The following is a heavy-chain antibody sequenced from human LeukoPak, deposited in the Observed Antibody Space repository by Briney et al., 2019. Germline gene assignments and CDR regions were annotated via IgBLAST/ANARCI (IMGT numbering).Heavy chain of an antibody. V-gene: IGHV4-34*01. CDR1: GGSFSGYY. D-gene: IGHD5-18*01. Sequence: NPSETLSLTCAVYGGSFSGYYWSWIRQPPGKGLEWIGEINHSGSTNYIPSLKSRVTISVDTSKNQFSLKLSSVTAADTAVYYCARGRTAMVFDYWGQGTLVTVSS. CDR3: ARGRTAMVFDY. CDR2: INHSGST. J-gene: IGHJ4*02.